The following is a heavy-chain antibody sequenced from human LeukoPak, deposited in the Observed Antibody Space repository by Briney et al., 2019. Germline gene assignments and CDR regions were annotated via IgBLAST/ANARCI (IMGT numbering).Heavy chain of an antibody. CDR1: GFTFSSYA. CDR3: AKGNGYSYGRYYFDY. D-gene: IGHD5-18*01. J-gene: IGHJ4*02. Sequence: GGSLRLSCAASGFTFSSYAMGWVRQAPGKGLEWVSAITASGGNTYYADSVKGRFTISRDNSKNTLYLQVNSLRAEDTAVHYCAKGNGYSYGRYYFDYWGQGTLVTVSS. V-gene: IGHV3-23*01. CDR2: ITASGGNT.